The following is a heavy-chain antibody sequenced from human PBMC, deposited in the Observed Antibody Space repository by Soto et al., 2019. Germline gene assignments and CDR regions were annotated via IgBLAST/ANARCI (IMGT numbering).Heavy chain of an antibody. D-gene: IGHD6-19*01. V-gene: IGHV3-23*01. J-gene: IGHJ4*02. CDR1: GFTFSSYA. CDR2: ISGSGGST. CDR3: AYSSGWYRPPPFDY. Sequence: GGALRLSCAASGFTFSSYAMSWVRQAPGKGLEWVSAISGSGGSTYYADSVKGRFTISRDNSKNTLYLQMNSLRAEDTAVYYCAYSSGWYRPPPFDYWGQGTLVTVSS.